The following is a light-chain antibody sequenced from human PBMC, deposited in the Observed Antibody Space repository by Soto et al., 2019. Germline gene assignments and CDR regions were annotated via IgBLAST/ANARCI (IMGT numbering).Light chain of an antibody. J-gene: IGKJ2*01. CDR1: QSVTSSH. Sequence: EIVLTQTPGTLSLSPGERATLSCRASQSVTSSHLAWYQQKPGQAPRLLIYGASTTATGIPDRFSGSGSDTDFSITSRRLEPADFAMYYCLLYCSTDPYTFGPGTKVQIK. V-gene: IGKV3-20*01. CDR3: LLYCSTDPYT. CDR2: GAS.